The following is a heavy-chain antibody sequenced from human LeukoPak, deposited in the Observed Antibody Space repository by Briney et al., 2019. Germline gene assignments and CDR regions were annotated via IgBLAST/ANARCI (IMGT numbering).Heavy chain of an antibody. V-gene: IGHV4-59*01. D-gene: IGHD7-27*01. Sequence: SETLSLTCTVSGGSISSYYWSWIRQPPWKGLEWIGYISYSGGTNYNPSLKSRVTISADTSKNQFSLKLSSVTAADTAVYYCAREINWGFLDYWGQGTLVTVSS. CDR3: AREINWGFLDY. CDR1: GGSISSYY. J-gene: IGHJ4*02. CDR2: ISYSGGT.